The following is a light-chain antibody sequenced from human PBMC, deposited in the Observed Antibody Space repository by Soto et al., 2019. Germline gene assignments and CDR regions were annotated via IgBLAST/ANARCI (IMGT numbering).Light chain of an antibody. CDR1: QSVSSNY. Sequence: EIVLTQSPGTLSLSLGERGTLSCRASQSVSSNYLSWYQQKPDQAPSLLIYSAFSRATGIPDRCSGSGSGTDFTLTISRLEPEDFAVYYCQYHSSSPWTFGQGTKVEIK. J-gene: IGKJ1*01. CDR2: SAF. V-gene: IGKV3-20*01. CDR3: QYHSSSPWT.